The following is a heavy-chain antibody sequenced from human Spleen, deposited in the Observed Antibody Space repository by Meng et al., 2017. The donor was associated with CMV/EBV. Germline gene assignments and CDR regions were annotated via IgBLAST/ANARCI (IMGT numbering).Heavy chain of an antibody. D-gene: IGHD2-15*01. CDR2: MNPNSGNT. J-gene: IGHJ6*02. Sequence: ASVKVSCKASGYTFTSYDINWVRQATGQGLEWMGWMNPNSGNTGYAQKFQGRVTITTDEATSTAYMELSSLRSEDTAVYYCARNSRSWGILFPRDRMYYGMDVWGQGTTVTVSS. CDR1: GYTFTSYD. CDR3: ARNSRSWGILFPRDRMYYGMDV. V-gene: IGHV1-8*01.